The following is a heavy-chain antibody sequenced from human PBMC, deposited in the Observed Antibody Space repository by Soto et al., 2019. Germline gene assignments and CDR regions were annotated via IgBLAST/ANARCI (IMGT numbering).Heavy chain of an antibody. CDR1: CYTFTSYG. Sequence: ASVKVSFKASCYTFTSYGISWLRQAPGQGLEWMGWISAYNGNTNYAQKLQGRVTMTTDTSTSTAYMELRSLRSDDTAVYYCARAGELVVVAAADYWGQGTLVTVSS. V-gene: IGHV1-18*04. J-gene: IGHJ4*02. CDR2: ISAYNGNT. CDR3: ARAGELVVVAAADY. D-gene: IGHD2-15*01.